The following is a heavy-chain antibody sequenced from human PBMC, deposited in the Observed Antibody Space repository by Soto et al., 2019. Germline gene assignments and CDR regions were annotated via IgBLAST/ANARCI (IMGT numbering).Heavy chain of an antibody. CDR2: IIPIFGTA. CDR3: ARDKHNWNSPFLY. J-gene: IGHJ4*02. V-gene: IGHV1-69*13. Sequence: SVKVSCKASGYRFTGYGLHWVRQAPGQGLEWMGGIIPIFGTANYAQKFQGRVTITADESTSTAYMELSSLRSEDTAVYYCARDKHNWNSPFLYWGQGTLVTVSS. D-gene: IGHD1-7*01. CDR1: GYRFTGYG.